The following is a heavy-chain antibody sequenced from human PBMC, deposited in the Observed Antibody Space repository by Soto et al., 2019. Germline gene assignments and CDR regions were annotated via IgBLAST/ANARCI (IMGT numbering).Heavy chain of an antibody. V-gene: IGHV3-64D*06. CDR2: ISGQGDRT. CDR3: VRGSISAAIRHTSLWF. D-gene: IGHD2-21*01. CDR1: GFTFSKFS. J-gene: IGHJ4*02. Sequence: PGGSLRLSCSASGFTFSKFSMYWVRQAPGKALEYVSGISGQGDRTNYADFVKGSFSISRDNSNNTLHLQLISLKTEDTAVYYCVRGSISAAIRHTSLWFWGQGARVTRSS.